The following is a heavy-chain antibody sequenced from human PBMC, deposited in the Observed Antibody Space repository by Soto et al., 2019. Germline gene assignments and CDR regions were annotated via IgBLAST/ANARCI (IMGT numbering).Heavy chain of an antibody. CDR3: AREDYYDSSGYPALFDYYYYGMDV. D-gene: IGHD3-22*01. J-gene: IGHJ6*02. CDR2: IIPIFGTA. V-gene: IGHV1-69*13. Sequence: GASVKVSCKASGGTFNSYAISWVRQAPGQGLEWMGGIIPIFGTANYAQKFQGRVTITADESTSTAYMELSSLRSEDTAVYYCAREDYYDSSGYPALFDYYYYGMDVWGQGTTVTVSS. CDR1: GGTFNSYA.